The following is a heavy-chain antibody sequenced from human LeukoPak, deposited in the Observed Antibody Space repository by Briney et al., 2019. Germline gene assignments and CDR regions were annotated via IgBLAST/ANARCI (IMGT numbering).Heavy chain of an antibody. CDR2: INHSGST. J-gene: IGHJ5*02. D-gene: IGHD1-26*01. Sequence: SETLSLTCAVYGGSFSGYYWSWIRQPPWKGLEWIGEINHSGSTNYNPSLKSRVTISVDTSKNQFSLKLSSVTAADTAVYYCARTGASWFDPWGQGTLVTVSS. CDR3: ARTGASWFDP. CDR1: GGSFSGYY. V-gene: IGHV4-34*01.